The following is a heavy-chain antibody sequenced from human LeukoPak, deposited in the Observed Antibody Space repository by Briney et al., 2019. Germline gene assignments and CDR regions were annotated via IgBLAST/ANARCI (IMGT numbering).Heavy chain of an antibody. CDR3: AKDKTNGIWRFFDY. CDR1: GFTLRGYA. Sequence: GGSLRLSCCASGFTLRGYAMAWVRPAPGKALEWVSTVSSSGENTYHTASVKGRITVSRDNSKNTLYLQMNSLRAEDTAVYFGAKDKTNGIWRFFDYWGQGTLVTVSS. D-gene: IGHD1-7*01. V-gene: IGHV3-23*01. J-gene: IGHJ4*02. CDR2: VSSSGENT.